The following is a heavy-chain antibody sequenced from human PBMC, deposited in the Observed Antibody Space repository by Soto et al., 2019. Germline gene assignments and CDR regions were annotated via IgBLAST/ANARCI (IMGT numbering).Heavy chain of an antibody. CDR3: ASWYYYGSGKSPDAFDI. D-gene: IGHD3-10*01. Sequence: QVQLQESGPGLVKPSQTLSLTCTVSGGSISSGGYYWSWIGQHPGKGLEWIGYIYYSGSTYYNPSLKSRVTISVDTSKNQFSLKLSSVTAADTAVYYCASWYYYGSGKSPDAFDIWGQGTMVTVSS. V-gene: IGHV4-31*03. CDR2: IYYSGST. J-gene: IGHJ3*02. CDR1: GGSISSGGYY.